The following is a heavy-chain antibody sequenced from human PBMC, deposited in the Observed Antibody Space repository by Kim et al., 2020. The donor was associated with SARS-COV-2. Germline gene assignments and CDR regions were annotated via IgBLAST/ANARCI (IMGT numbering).Heavy chain of an antibody. J-gene: IGHJ4*02. V-gene: IGHV6-1*01. CDR1: GDSVSSNSAT. CDR2: TYYRSKWYN. Sequence: SQTLSLTCALSGDSVSSNSATWHWIRQSPSSGLAWLGGTYYRSKWYNDHALSVQSRITINPDTSKNQFSLQLNSVTPEDTAVYYCARGPVAGSDWGQGTLVTVSS. CDR3: ARGPVAGSD. D-gene: IGHD6-19*01.